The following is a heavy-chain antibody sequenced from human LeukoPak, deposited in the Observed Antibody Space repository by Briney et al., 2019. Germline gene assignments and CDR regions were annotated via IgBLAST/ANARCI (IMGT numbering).Heavy chain of an antibody. Sequence: TGGSLRLSCAASGFAFSDNWMHWVRQAPGKGLEWVSAITSDGSSINYADSVQGRFTISRDNAKNMLYLQMDRLRAEDTSVYYCTSPPSIAVADPFDSWGQGTLVTVTS. J-gene: IGHJ4*02. CDR1: GFAFSDNW. CDR3: TSPPSIAVADPFDS. CDR2: ITSDGSSI. D-gene: IGHD6-19*01. V-gene: IGHV3-74*01.